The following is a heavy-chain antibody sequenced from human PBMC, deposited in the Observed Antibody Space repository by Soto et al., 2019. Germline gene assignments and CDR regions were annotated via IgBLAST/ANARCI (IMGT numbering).Heavy chain of an antibody. CDR2: IYYTGVT. CDR3: ARDSYYARTTYYYYMDV. CDR1: GGSISPYY. V-gene: IGHV4-59*12. J-gene: IGHJ6*03. Sequence: PSETLSLTCTVSGGSISPYYWSWIRQPPGKGLEWIGDIYYTGVTNYSPSLTSRVTISVDTSKNQFSLKLTSVTTADTAVYYCARDSYYARTTYYYYMDVWGKGTTVTVS. D-gene: IGHD1-26*01.